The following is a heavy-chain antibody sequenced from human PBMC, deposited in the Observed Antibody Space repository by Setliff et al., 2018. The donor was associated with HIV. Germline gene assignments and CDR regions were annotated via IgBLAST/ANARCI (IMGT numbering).Heavy chain of an antibody. CDR2: SNHSGNT. Sequence: SETLSLTCDVSGGSFNAYYWSWIRQPPGKGLEWIGESNHSGNTTYNPSLKSRVTISVDTSKNQSSLNLCSVTAADTAVYYCARPSAGGGYNYWYFDLWGRGTLVTVSS. CDR3: ARPSAGGGYNYWYFDL. V-gene: IGHV4-34*01. CDR1: GGSFNAYY. J-gene: IGHJ2*01. D-gene: IGHD5-12*01.